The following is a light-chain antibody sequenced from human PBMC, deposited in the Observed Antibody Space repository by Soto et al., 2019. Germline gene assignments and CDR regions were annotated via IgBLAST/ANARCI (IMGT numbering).Light chain of an antibody. CDR3: ASYTGSDTLV. CDR2: EVS. J-gene: IGLJ2*01. CDR1: SSVVGGYNY. Sequence: QSALTQPPSASGSPGQSVTISCTGTSSVVGGYNYVSWYQQHPGKAPKLMIYEVSKRPSGVPDRLSGSKSGNTASLTVSGLQVEDEADYYCASYTGSDTLVFGGGTKLTVL. V-gene: IGLV2-8*01.